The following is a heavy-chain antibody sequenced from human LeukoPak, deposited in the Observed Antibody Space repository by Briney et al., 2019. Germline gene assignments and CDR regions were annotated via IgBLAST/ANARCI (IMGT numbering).Heavy chain of an antibody. CDR2: INHSGST. J-gene: IGHJ5*02. CDR3: ARRSDYDILTGYSNSRFDP. Sequence: SETLSLTCAVYGESFSGYYWSWIRQPPGKGLEWIGEINHSGSTNDNPTLKSRVTISVDTSKNQFSLKLSSVTAADAAVYNCARRSDYDILTGYSNSRFDPWGQGTLVTVSS. V-gene: IGHV4-34*01. D-gene: IGHD3-9*01. CDR1: GESFSGYY.